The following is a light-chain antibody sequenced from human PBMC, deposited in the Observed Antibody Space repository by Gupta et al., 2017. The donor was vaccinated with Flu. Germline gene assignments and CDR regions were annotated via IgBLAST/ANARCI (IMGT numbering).Light chain of an antibody. CDR1: KIAKQC. J-gene: IGLJ2*01. CDR2: KDT. Sequence: GQTATITCSGDKIAKQCAHWYRQRPGQAPVVVIYKDTNRPSGIPERFSGSTSGTTATLTISGVQAEDEADYHCLSVDNSGIYPVFGGGTKLTVL. CDR3: LSVDNSGIYPV. V-gene: IGLV3-25*03.